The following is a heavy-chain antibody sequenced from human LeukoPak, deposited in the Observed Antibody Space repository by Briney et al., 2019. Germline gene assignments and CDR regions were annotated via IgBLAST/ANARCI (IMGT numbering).Heavy chain of an antibody. CDR2: ISYDGNNK. Sequence: GGSLRLSCAASGFTFSSYAMHWVRQAPGKGLEWVAVISYDGNNKYYADSVKGRFTISRDDSKNTLYLQMNSLRAEDTAVYYCVRGGFMHAFDIWGQGTKVTVSS. CDR3: VRGGFMHAFDI. V-gene: IGHV3-30-3*01. D-gene: IGHD3-16*01. J-gene: IGHJ3*02. CDR1: GFTFSSYA.